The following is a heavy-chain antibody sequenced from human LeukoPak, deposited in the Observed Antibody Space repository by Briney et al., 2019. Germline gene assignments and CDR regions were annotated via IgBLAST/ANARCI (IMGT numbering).Heavy chain of an antibody. V-gene: IGHV3-23*01. Sequence: GGSLRLSCAASGFTVSSNYMSWVRQAPGKGLEWVSAISGRGDTTYYADSVKGRFTISRDNAKNTLSLQMNSLRAEDTAVYYCAKNQGSSWQFYFDYWGQGTLVTVSS. J-gene: IGHJ4*02. CDR1: GFTVSSNY. CDR3: AKNQGSSWQFYFDY. D-gene: IGHD6-13*01. CDR2: ISGRGDTT.